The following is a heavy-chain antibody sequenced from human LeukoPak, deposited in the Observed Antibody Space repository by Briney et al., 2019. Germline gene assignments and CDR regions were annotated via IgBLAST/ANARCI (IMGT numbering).Heavy chain of an antibody. CDR1: GFNVGTDY. D-gene: IGHD3-3*01. CDR3: ARGYDFWSGSSSGFFDV. CDR2: IHSGGAT. V-gene: IGHV3-53*01. J-gene: IGHJ3*01. Sequence: PGGSLRLSCEVSGFNVGTDYMTWIRQAPGKGLVWVSIIHSGGATFYSDSVKGRFTISRDTSKNTLSLQMNNLRAEDTGVYYCARGYDFWSGSSSGFFDVWGQGTMVIVSS.